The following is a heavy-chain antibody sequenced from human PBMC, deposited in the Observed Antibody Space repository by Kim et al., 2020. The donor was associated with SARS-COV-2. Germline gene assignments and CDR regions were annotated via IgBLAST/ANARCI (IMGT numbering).Heavy chain of an antibody. CDR1: GYTFTSYG. CDR3: ARAPPHPDIAVVDY. Sequence: ASVKVSCKASGYTFTSYGISWVRQAPGQGLEWMGWISAYNGNTNYAQKLQGRVTMTTDTSTSTAYMELRSLRSDDTAVYYCARAPPHPDIAVVDYWGQGTLVTVSS. D-gene: IGHD6-19*01. CDR2: ISAYNGNT. J-gene: IGHJ4*02. V-gene: IGHV1-18*01.